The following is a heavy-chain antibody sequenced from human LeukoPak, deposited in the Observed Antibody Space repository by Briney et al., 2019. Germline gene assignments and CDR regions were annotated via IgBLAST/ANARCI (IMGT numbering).Heavy chain of an antibody. D-gene: IGHD3-22*01. J-gene: IGHJ1*01. CDR2: IIPIFGTA. CDR1: GYTFTNYY. V-gene: IGHV1-69*06. CDR3: ASLYYYDNSGYYLGSRHFHH. Sequence: SVKVSCKASGYTFTNYYIHWVRQAPGQGLEWMGGIIPIFGTANYAQKFQGRVTITADKSTSTACMELSSLRSEDTAVYYCASLYYYDNSGYYLGSRHFHHWGQGTLVTVSS.